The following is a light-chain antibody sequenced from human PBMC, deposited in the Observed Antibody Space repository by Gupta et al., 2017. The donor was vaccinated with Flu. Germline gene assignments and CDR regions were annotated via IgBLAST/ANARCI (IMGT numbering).Light chain of an antibody. CDR2: DNS. CDR1: NIRVKT. V-gene: IGLV3-21*02. CDR3: QVWDHSSDHLV. J-gene: IGLJ2*01. Sequence: SYVLTPAPSVWAGPGQTGRLTCGADNIRVKTVHWYQQKPGQAPVLVVSDNSDRPSGIPERFSGSNSGNTATLTVSRVEVADEADYYCQVWDHSSDHLVFGGGTKLTVL.